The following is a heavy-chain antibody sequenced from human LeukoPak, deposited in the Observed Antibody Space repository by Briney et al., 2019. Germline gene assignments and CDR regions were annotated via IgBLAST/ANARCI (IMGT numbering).Heavy chain of an antibody. CDR1: GGSISSYY. V-gene: IGHV4-59*01. D-gene: IGHD3-22*01. CDR3: ARVEWDSSGYYYFQH. Sequence: SETLSLTCTVSGGSISSYYWSWIRQPPGKGLEWIGYIYYSGSTNYNPSLKSRVTISVDTSKNQFSLKLSSVTAADTAVYYCARVEWDSSGYYYFQHWGQGTLVTVSS. CDR2: IYYSGST. J-gene: IGHJ1*01.